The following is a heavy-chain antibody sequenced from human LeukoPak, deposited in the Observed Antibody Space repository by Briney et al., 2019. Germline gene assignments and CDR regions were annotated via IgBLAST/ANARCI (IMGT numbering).Heavy chain of an antibody. CDR2: ISPDGSST. D-gene: IGHD1-26*01. CDR3: TRALVDQYGREI. V-gene: IGHV3-74*01. J-gene: IGHJ3*01. CDR1: GFTFSIYW. Sequence: GGSLRLSCAASGFTFSIYWMHWVRQVPGKGLVWVSRISPDGSSTNYADSVKGRFAISRDNAKNTVYLQMNSLRAEDTAVYYCTRALVDQYGREIWGQGTMVTVSS.